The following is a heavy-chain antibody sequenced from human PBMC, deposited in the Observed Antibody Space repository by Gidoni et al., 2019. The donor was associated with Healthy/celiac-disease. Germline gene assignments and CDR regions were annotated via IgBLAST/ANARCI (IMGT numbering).Heavy chain of an antibody. CDR3: ANPADYDFWSGYYKGDAFDI. D-gene: IGHD3-3*01. CDR1: GFHFSSYA. CDR2: ISGSGGST. V-gene: IGHV3-23*01. J-gene: IGHJ3*02. Sequence: EVQLLESGGGLVQPGGSLRLSCAASGFHFSSYAMSWVRQAPGKGLEWVSAISGSGGSTYYADSVKGRFTISRDNSKNTLYLQMNSLRAEDTAVYYCANPADYDFWSGYYKGDAFDIWGQGTMVTVSS.